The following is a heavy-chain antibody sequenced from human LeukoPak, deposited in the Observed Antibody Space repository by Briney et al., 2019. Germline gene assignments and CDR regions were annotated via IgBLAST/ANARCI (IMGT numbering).Heavy chain of an antibody. D-gene: IGHD1-20*01. CDR2: LRFDGINK. V-gene: IGHV3-30*02. Sequence: PGGSLRLSCAASGFTFRSYSMNWVRQAPGKGLEWVAFLRFDGINKYFADSVKGRFTISRDNSKNTLSLQMNSLSAEDTAVYYCARLTGEALDYRGQGTLVTVSS. J-gene: IGHJ4*02. CDR1: GFTFRSYS. CDR3: ARLTGEALDY.